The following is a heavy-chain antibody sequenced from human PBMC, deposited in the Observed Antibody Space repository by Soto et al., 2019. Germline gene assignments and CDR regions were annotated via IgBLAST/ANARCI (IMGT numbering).Heavy chain of an antibody. D-gene: IGHD3-22*01. CDR3: ATNPTKWLLQAY. J-gene: IGHJ4*02. CDR1: EYSFTSYW. V-gene: IGHV5-10-1*01. Sequence: GESLKISCKGSEYSFTSYWISWVRQMPGKGLEWMGRIDPSDSYTNYSPSFQGHVTISADKSISTAYLQWSSLKASDTAMYYCATNPTKWLLQAYWGQGTLVTVSS. CDR2: IDPSDSYT.